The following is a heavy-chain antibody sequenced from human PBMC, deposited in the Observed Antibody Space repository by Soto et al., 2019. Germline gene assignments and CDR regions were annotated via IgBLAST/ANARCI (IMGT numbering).Heavy chain of an antibody. CDR3: ENRPSYYYDSSGYCFDD. D-gene: IGHD3-22*01. V-gene: IGHV2-5*02. J-gene: IGHJ4*02. Sequence: QITLKESGTTLVKPTQTLTLTCTFSGFSLCTSGVGVGWIRQPPGKALEWLALIYWDDDKRYSPSLKSRLTISKDTSKNQVVFTMTNMDPVYTATYYCENRPSYYYDSSGYCFDDGGQGTMVAVSS. CDR2: IYWDDDK. CDR1: GFSLCTSGVG.